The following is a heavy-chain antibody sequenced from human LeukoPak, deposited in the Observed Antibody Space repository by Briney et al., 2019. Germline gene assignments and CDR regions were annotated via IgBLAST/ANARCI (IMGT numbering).Heavy chain of an antibody. CDR2: IHYSGTT. J-gene: IGHJ6*02. D-gene: IGHD3-22*01. V-gene: IGHV4-31*03. Sequence: ASETLSLTCTVSGGSISSGGYYWSWIRQHPGKGLEWIAYIHYSGTTYHNPSLKSRVTISVDTSKNQFSLKLSSVTAADTAVYYCARENYYDSSGYLGYYGMDVWGQGTTVTVSS. CDR1: GGSISSGGYY. CDR3: ARENYYDSSGYLGYYGMDV.